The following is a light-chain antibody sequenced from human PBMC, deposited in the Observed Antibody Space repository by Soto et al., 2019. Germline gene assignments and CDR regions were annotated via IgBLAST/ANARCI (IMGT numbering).Light chain of an antibody. J-gene: IGKJ1*01. Sequence: AQSPGSLCLSPLEGATRSCTASQSVSSYLAWYQQKPGQAPRLLIYGASTRATGIPARFSGSGSGTEFTLTISSLQSEDFAVYYCQQYNNWPLTFGQGTKVDIK. CDR3: QQYNNWPLT. CDR1: QSVSSY. V-gene: IGKV3-15*01. CDR2: GAS.